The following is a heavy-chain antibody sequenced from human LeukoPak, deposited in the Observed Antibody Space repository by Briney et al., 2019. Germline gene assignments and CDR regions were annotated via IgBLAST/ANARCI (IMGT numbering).Heavy chain of an antibody. V-gene: IGHV3-23*01. J-gene: IGHJ4*02. Sequence: GGSLRLSCAASGFTFSSYAMSWVRQAPGKGLEWVSVFSGSGGSTYYADSVKGRFTISRDNSKNTLYLQMNSLRAEDTAVYYWAKGGGRVAIDIEVVPAAMRTTYFDYWGQGTLVTVSS. D-gene: IGHD2-2*01. CDR3: AKGGGRVAIDIEVVPAAMRTTYFDY. CDR1: GFTFSSYA. CDR2: FSGSGGST.